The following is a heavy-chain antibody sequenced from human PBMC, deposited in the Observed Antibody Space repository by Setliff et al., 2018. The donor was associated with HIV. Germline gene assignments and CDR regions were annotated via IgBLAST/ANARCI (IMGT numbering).Heavy chain of an antibody. CDR3: VRHTRDTSLAHYYYYMDV. V-gene: IGHV4-39*01. J-gene: IGHJ6*03. CDR1: GGSISTNSYY. D-gene: IGHD5-18*01. CDR2: VHNSGGT. Sequence: PSETLSLTCTVSGGSISTNSYYWGWIRQSPGKGLEWVGNVHNSGGTNYNPSLKSRVSISVDTSKNQFSLNVNSVTAPDTAVYYCVRHTRDTSLAHYYYYMDVWGKGTTVTVSS.